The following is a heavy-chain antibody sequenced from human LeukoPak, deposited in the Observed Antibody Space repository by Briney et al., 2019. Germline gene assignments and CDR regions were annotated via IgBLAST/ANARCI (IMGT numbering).Heavy chain of an antibody. V-gene: IGHV3-23*01. Sequence: PGGSLRLSCAASALTFSTYAMNWVRQAPGKGLEWVSGISGGGGTTYYTDSVKGRFTISRDNSKNTLYLQMNSLRAEDTAVYYCAQSPLYKASAEGWYFDLWGRGTLVTVSS. CDR1: ALTFSTYA. J-gene: IGHJ2*01. D-gene: IGHD6-25*01. CDR3: AQSPLYKASAEGWYFDL. CDR2: ISGGGGTT.